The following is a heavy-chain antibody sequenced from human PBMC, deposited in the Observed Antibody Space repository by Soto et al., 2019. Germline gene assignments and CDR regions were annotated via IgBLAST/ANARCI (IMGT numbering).Heavy chain of an antibody. D-gene: IGHD4-17*01. CDR2: IAYDGSNK. J-gene: IGHJ6*02. CDR3: AKALPPFVTTSGMDV. V-gene: IGHV3-30*18. CDR1: GFSFSSYG. Sequence: QVQLVESGGGVVQPGRSLRLSCAASGFSFSSYGMHWVRQAPGKGLEWVAVIAYDGSNKCFADSVKGRFTCTRDNSMNTLYLPMNSLRTENRAVYYCAKALPPFVTTSGMDVWGQGTTVTVSS.